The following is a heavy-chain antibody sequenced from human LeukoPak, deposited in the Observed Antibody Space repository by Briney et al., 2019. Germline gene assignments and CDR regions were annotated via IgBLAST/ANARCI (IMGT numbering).Heavy chain of an antibody. J-gene: IGHJ5*02. V-gene: IGHV1-2*02. CDR3: ARGASVRGVPFNWFDP. Sequence: ASVKVSFKASGYTFTGYYMHWVRQAPGQGLEWMGWINPNSGGTNYAQKFQGRVTITRDTSISTAYMELSRLRSDDTAVYYCARGASVRGVPFNWFDPWGQGTLVTVSS. D-gene: IGHD3-10*02. CDR1: GYTFTGYY. CDR2: INPNSGGT.